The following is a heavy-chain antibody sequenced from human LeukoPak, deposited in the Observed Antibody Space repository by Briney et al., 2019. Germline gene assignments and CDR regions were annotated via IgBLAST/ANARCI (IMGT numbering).Heavy chain of an antibody. V-gene: IGHV4-59*01. Sequence: SSETLSLTCTLSGGSISTYYWSWIRQPPGKGLEWIGYIYHSGSTNYNPSLKSRVTISVDTSKNQFSLKLSSVTAADTAVYYCARQKWVGTSTLGYFDCWGQGTLVTVSS. D-gene: IGHD3-10*01. CDR1: GGSISTYY. CDR2: IYHSGST. J-gene: IGHJ4*02. CDR3: ARQKWVGTSTLGYFDC.